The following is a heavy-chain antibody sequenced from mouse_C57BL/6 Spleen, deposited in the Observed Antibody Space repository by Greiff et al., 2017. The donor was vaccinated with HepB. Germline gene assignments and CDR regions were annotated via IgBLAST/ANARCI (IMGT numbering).Heavy chain of an antibody. D-gene: IGHD1-1*01. Sequence: EVQLQEPGPGMVKPSQSLSLTCTVTGYSITSGYDWHWIRHFPGNKLEWMGYISYSGSTNYNPSLKSRISITHDTSKNHFFLKLNSVTTEDTATYFCARGTTGSFAYWGQGTLVTVSA. CDR1: GYSITSGYD. CDR2: ISYSGST. CDR3: ARGTTGSFAY. J-gene: IGHJ3*01. V-gene: IGHV3-1*01.